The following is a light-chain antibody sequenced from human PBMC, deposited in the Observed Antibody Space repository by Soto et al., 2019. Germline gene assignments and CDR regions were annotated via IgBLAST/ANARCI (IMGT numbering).Light chain of an antibody. V-gene: IGKV3-15*01. Sequence: EIVLTQSPGTLSLSPGDRATLSCSASQSIGSNYLAWYQQKSGLAPRLLIYGASTRVTGIPARFSGSGSGTEFTLTISSLQSEDFALYYCHQYNSWPPGTFGQGTKVDIK. CDR3: HQYNSWPPGT. J-gene: IGKJ2*01. CDR2: GAS. CDR1: QSIGSN.